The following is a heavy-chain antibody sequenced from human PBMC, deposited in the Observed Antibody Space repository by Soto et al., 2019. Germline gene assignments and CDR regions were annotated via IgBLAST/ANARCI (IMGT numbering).Heavy chain of an antibody. CDR2: INSDGSST. V-gene: IGHV3-74*01. J-gene: IGHJ4*02. CDR3: AREDAMAKYYFDY. D-gene: IGHD2-2*01. Sequence: GGSLRLSCAASGFTFSSYWMHWVRQAPGKGLVWVSRINSDGSSTSYADSVKGRFTISRDNAKNTLYLQMNSLRAEDTAVYYCAREDAMAKYYFDYWGQGTLVTVSS. CDR1: GFTFSSYW.